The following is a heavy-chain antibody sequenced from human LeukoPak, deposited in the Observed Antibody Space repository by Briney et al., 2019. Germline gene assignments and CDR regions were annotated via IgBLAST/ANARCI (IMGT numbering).Heavy chain of an antibody. CDR3: AKASGSYYYYYIDV. Sequence: GGSLRLSRAASGFTFDDYAMHWVRQAPGKGLEWVSGISWNSGNIDYADSVKGRFTISRDNAKNSLYLQMNSLRAEDMALYYCAKASGSYYYYYIDVWGKGTTVTVSS. V-gene: IGHV3-9*03. D-gene: IGHD3-10*01. CDR2: ISWNSGNI. CDR1: GFTFDDYA. J-gene: IGHJ6*03.